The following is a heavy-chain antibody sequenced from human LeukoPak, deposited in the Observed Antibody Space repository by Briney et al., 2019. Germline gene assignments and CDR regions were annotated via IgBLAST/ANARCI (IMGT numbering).Heavy chain of an antibody. CDR1: GYSLTIYY. CDR3: ARDNSVGETAWWFDP. V-gene: IGHV1-46*01. J-gene: IGHJ5*02. CDR2: INPSGSSA. D-gene: IGHD1-26*01. Sequence: GASVKVSCKASGYSLTIYYMHWVRQAPGQGLEWMGFINPSGSSAAYAQKFQGRLTMTRDMFTSTDYMELTSLTSDDTAVYYCARDNSVGETAWWFDPWGQGALVTVSS.